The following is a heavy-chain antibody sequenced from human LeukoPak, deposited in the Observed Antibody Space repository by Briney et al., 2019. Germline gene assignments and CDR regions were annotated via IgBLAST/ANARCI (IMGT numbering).Heavy chain of an antibody. CDR3: ARDRASYYYDSSGYFDY. Sequence: SETLSLTCTVSGGSISSSSYYWGWIRQPPGKGLEWIGSIYYSGSTYYNPSLKSRVTISVDTSKNQFSLKLSSVTAADTAVYYCARDRASYYYDSSGYFDYWGQGTLVTVSS. CDR1: GGSISSSSYY. D-gene: IGHD3-22*01. CDR2: IYYSGST. J-gene: IGHJ4*02. V-gene: IGHV4-39*07.